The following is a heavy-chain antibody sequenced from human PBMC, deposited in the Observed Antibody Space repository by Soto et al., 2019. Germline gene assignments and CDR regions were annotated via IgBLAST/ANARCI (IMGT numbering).Heavy chain of an antibody. CDR3: ATAPLAY. CDR2: IYHSGST. CDR1: SSAGSS. V-gene: IGHV4-30-2*01. Sequence: SSAGSSSCWIRQPPGKSLEWIGYIYHSGSTYYNPSLKSRVTISVDRSKNQFSLKLSSVTAADTAVYYCATAPLAYWGQGTLVSVSS. J-gene: IGHJ4*02.